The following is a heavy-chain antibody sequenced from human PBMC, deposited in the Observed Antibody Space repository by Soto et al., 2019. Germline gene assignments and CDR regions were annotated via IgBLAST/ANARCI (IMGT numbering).Heavy chain of an antibody. CDR1: GDSVSSYSAA. CDR2: TYYRSRFFS. Sequence: PSQTLSLTCAISGDSVSSYSAASNWIRHSPSGGLEWLGRTYYRSRFFSDYAESVKSRIIINPDTSKNQFSLQLKSVTPEDTAVYYCVRDRYSSSGWFDPWGQGTPVTVSS. D-gene: IGHD3-10*01. J-gene: IGHJ5*02. V-gene: IGHV6-1*01. CDR3: VRDRYSSSGWFDP.